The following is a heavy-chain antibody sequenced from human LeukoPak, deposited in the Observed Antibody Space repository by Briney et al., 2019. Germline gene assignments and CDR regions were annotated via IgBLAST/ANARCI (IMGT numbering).Heavy chain of an antibody. J-gene: IGHJ4*02. CDR1: GYSINSGYY. CDR2: IYHTGTT. CDR3: ARGAYSYVGHFDY. V-gene: IGHV4-38-2*02. D-gene: IGHD5-18*01. Sequence: PSETLSLTCTVSGYSINSGYYWGWIRQPPGKGLEWIGIIYHTGTTYSNPSLKSRVTISVDTSKNQFSLRLSSLTAEDTAVYHCARGAYSYVGHFDYWGQGTLVTVSS.